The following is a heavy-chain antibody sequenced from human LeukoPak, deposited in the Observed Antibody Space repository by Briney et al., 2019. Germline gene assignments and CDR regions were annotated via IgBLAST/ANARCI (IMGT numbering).Heavy chain of an antibody. D-gene: IGHD3-10*01. CDR3: TRRFGELYFDY. CDR2: IYYSGST. CDR1: GGSISSGDYY. V-gene: IGHV4-30-4*08. J-gene: IGHJ4*02. Sequence: SETLSLTCIVSGGSISSGDYYWSWIRQPPGKGLEWIGYIYYSGSTYYNPSLKSRVTISVDTSKNQFSLKLSSVTAADTAVYYCTRRFGELYFDYWGQGTLVTVSS.